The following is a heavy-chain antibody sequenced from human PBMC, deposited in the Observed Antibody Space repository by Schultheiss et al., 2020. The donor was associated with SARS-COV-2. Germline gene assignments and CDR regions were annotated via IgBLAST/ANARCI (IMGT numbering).Heavy chain of an antibody. V-gene: IGHV3-21*01. CDR2: ISSSSSYI. CDR3: ARDSGNWGSPDAFDI. D-gene: IGHD7-27*01. Sequence: GGSLRLSCAASGFTFSSNYMSWVSQAPGKGLEWVSSISSSSSYIYYADSVKGRFTISRDNAKNSLYLQMNSLRAEDTAVYYCARDSGNWGSPDAFDIWGQGTMVTVSS. CDR1: GFTFSSNY. J-gene: IGHJ3*02.